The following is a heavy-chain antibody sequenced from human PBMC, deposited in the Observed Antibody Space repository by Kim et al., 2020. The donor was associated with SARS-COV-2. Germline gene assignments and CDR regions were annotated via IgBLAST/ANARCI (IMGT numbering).Heavy chain of an antibody. CDR3: ARDRYSGSYLDY. D-gene: IGHD1-26*01. CDR2: MNPNSGNT. CDR1: GYTFTSYD. Sequence: ASVKVSCKASGYTFTSYDINWVRHATGQGLEWMGWMNPNSGNTGYAQKFQGRVTMTRNTSISTAYMELSSLRSEDTAVYYCARDRYSGSYLDYWGQGTLVTVSS. V-gene: IGHV1-8*01. J-gene: IGHJ4*02.